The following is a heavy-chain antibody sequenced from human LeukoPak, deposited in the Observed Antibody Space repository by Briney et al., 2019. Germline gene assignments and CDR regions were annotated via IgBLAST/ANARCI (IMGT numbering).Heavy chain of an antibody. CDR2: INWNGGST. Sequence: GGSLRLSCAASGFTFDDYGMSWVRQAPGKGLEWVSGINWNGGSTGYADSVKGRFTISRDNAKNSLYLQMNSLRAGDTALYYCARGTTYYDFWSRPDNWFDPWGQGTLVTVSS. CDR3: ARGTTYYDFWSRPDNWFDP. V-gene: IGHV3-20*04. D-gene: IGHD3-3*01. J-gene: IGHJ5*02. CDR1: GFTFDDYG.